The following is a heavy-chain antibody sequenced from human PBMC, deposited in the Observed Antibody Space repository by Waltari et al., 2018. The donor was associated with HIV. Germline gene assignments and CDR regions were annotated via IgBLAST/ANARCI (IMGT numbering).Heavy chain of an antibody. Sequence: QVQLVESGGGVVQPGRSLRLSCAASGFTFNTYAMYWVRQAPGKGLECVAVISYDGSNKYDAESVKGRFTISRDNSKNTLYLQMNSLRAEDTAVYYCARDSSGYYYVGYGMDVWGQGTTVTVSS. CDR1: GFTFNTYA. D-gene: IGHD3-22*01. J-gene: IGHJ6*02. V-gene: IGHV3-30*01. CDR2: ISYDGSNK. CDR3: ARDSSGYYYVGYGMDV.